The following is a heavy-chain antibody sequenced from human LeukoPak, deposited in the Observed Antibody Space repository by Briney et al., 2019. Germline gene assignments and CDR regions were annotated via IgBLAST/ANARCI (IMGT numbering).Heavy chain of an antibody. Sequence: GASVKVSCKASGYTFTGYYMHWVRQAPGQGLEWMGWINPNSGGTNYAQKLQGRVTMTRDTSISTAYMELSRLRSDDAAVYYCARGRAPSSQFDYWGQGTLVTVSS. V-gene: IGHV1-2*02. J-gene: IGHJ4*02. CDR2: INPNSGGT. CDR3: ARGRAPSSQFDY. CDR1: GYTFTGYY.